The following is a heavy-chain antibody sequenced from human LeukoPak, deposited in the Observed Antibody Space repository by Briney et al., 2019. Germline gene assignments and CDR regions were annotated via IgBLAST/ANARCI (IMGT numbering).Heavy chain of an antibody. Sequence: SETLSLTCTVSGGSISSSSYYWGWIRQPPGKGLEWIGSIYYSGSTYYNPSLKSRVTISVDSSKNQFSLNLSSVTAADTAVYYCARLYYDSSGYYQICYFDYWGQGTLVTVSS. D-gene: IGHD3-22*01. CDR2: IYYSGST. CDR3: ARLYYDSSGYYQICYFDY. J-gene: IGHJ4*02. V-gene: IGHV4-39*01. CDR1: GGSISSSSYY.